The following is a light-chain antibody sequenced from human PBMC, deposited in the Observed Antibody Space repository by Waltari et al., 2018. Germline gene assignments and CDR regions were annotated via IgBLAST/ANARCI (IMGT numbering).Light chain of an antibody. CDR1: SGHSSYG. Sequence: QLVLTQSPSASASLGASVKLTCTLSSGHSSYGIAWHQQQPEKGPRYLMKLNSDGSHNKGDGIPDRFSGSSSGAERYLTISSRQSEDEADYYCQTWGTGLLVFGGGTKLTVL. J-gene: IGLJ3*02. V-gene: IGLV4-69*01. CDR2: LNSDGSH. CDR3: QTWGTGLLV.